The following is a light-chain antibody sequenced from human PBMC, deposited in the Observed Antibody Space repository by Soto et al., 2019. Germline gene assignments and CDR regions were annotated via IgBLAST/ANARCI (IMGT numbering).Light chain of an antibody. CDR1: QSISSY. V-gene: IGKV1-9*01. CDR2: AAS. J-gene: IGKJ1*01. CDR3: QHYNSYSEA. Sequence: QSPSSLSASVGDRVTITCRASQSISSYLNWYQQKPGKAPKLLIYAASTLQSGVPSRFSGSGSGTEFTLTISSLQPDDFATYYCQHYNSYSEAFGQGTKVDIK.